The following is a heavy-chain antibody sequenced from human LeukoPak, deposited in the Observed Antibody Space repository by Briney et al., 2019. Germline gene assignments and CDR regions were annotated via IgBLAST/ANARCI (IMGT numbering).Heavy chain of an antibody. D-gene: IGHD6-19*01. Sequence: GGSLRLSCVASGFTFSSHWMHWVRQVHGKGLMWVSRINGDGSRIQYGDSVKGRFTISRDNAKHSLYLQMNSLRAEDMALYCCAKDMGVAGTMGAFDIWGQGTMVTVSS. CDR2: INGDGSRI. CDR3: AKDMGVAGTMGAFDI. CDR1: GFTFSSHW. V-gene: IGHV3-74*01. J-gene: IGHJ3*02.